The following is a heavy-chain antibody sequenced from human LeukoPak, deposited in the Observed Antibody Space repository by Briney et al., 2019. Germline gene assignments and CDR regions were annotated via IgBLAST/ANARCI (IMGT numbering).Heavy chain of an antibody. V-gene: IGHV4-39*01. J-gene: IGHJ4*02. CDR1: GGSISSSNYY. D-gene: IGHD3-22*01. CDR2: IYYSGST. CDR3: ARHLFGSGYYPDY. Sequence: PSETLSLTCTVSGGSISSSNYYWGWIRQPPGKGLEWIGTIYYSGSTYYNPSLKSRATISVDTSKNQFSLKLTSVTATDTAVYYCARHLFGSGYYPDYWGQGTLVTVSS.